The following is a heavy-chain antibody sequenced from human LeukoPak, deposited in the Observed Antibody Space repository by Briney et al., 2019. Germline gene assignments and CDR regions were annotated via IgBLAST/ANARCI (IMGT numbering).Heavy chain of an antibody. D-gene: IGHD1-1*01. CDR3: ARNWNDAGSFDY. CDR1: GYTFTGYY. Sequence: ASVKVSCKASGYTFTGYYMHWVRQAPGQGLEWMGWINPNSGGTNYAQKFQGRVTMTRDTSISTAYMELSRLRSDDTAVYYCARNWNDAGSFDYWGQGTLVTVSS. J-gene: IGHJ4*02. V-gene: IGHV1-2*02. CDR2: INPNSGGT.